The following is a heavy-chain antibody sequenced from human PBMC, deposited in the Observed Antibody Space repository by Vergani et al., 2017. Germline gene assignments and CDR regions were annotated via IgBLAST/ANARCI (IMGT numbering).Heavy chain of an antibody. CDR1: GFTFSSYA. V-gene: IGHV3-23*01. CDR3: AKLENSGWSLDY. Sequence: EVQLLESGGDLVQPGGSLRLSCAASGFTFSSYAMSWVRQSPGKGLEWVSLISASGGTTYYADSVKGRFTISRDNSKNTLHLQMNTLRGEDTAIYYCAKLENSGWSLDYWGQGTLVTVSS. D-gene: IGHD6-19*01. CDR2: ISASGGTT. J-gene: IGHJ4*02.